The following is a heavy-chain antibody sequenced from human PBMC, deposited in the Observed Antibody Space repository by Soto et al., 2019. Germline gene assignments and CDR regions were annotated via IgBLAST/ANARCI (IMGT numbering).Heavy chain of an antibody. D-gene: IGHD6-19*01. CDR3: ARVSGWYRNAFDI. CDR2: ISSSSSYI. V-gene: IGHV3-21*01. CDR1: GFTFSSYS. J-gene: IGHJ3*02. Sequence: GGSLRLSCAASGFTFSSYSMNWVRQAPGKGLEWVSSISSSSSYIYYADSVKGRFTISRDNAKNSLYLQMNSLRAEDTAVYYCARVSGWYRNAFDIWGQGTMVTVSS.